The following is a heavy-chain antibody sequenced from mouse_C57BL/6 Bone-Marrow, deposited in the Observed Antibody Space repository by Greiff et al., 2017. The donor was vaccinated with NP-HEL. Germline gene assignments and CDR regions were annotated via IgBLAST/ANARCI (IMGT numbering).Heavy chain of an antibody. J-gene: IGHJ1*03. CDR1: GYTFTSYG. CDR3: EPHYCGSSHWYFDV. D-gene: IGHD1-1*01. CDR2: IYPRSGNT. Sequence: QVQLQQSGAELARPGASVKLSCKASGYTFTSYGISWVKQRTGQGLEWIGEIYPRSGNTYYNEKFKGKATLTADKSSSTAYMELRSLTSEDSAVYFCEPHYCGSSHWYFDVWGTGTTVTVSS. V-gene: IGHV1-81*01.